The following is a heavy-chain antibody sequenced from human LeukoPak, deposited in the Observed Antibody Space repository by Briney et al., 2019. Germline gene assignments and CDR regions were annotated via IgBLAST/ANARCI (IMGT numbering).Heavy chain of an antibody. CDR3: AREPPVVAAAGTRWYYGMDV. Sequence: ASVKVSCKVSGYTLTELSMHWVRQAPGKGLEWMGGFDPEDGETIYAQKFQGRVTMTEDTSTDTAYMELRSLRSDDTAVYYCAREPPVVAAAGTRWYYGMDVWGQGTTVTVSS. V-gene: IGHV1-24*01. CDR1: GYTLTELS. D-gene: IGHD6-13*01. CDR2: FDPEDGET. J-gene: IGHJ6*02.